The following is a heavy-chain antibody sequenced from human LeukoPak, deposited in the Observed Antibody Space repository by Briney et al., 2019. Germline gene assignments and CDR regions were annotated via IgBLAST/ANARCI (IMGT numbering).Heavy chain of an antibody. CDR2: IFPSGGEI. J-gene: IGHJ4*02. CDR3: ATYRQVLLPFES. CDR1: GFTFSTFA. D-gene: IGHD2-8*02. V-gene: IGHV3-23*01. Sequence: GGSLRLSCEASGFTFSTFAMIWVRQPPGKGLEWVSSIFPSGGEIHYADSVRGRFTISRDNSKSTLSLQMNSLRAEDTAIYYCATYRQVLLPFESWGQGTLVTVSS.